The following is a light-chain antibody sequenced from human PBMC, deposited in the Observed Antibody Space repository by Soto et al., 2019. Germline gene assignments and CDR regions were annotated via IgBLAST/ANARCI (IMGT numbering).Light chain of an antibody. CDR2: YAS. Sequence: SYVLTQPPSVSVAPGKTARITCGGNHIGSKSVHWYQQRPGQAPVRVIYYASDRPSGIPERFSGSNSGNTATLTISRVEAGDEADYYCQVWDTSSDPSWVFGGGTKLTVL. J-gene: IGLJ3*02. V-gene: IGLV3-21*04. CDR1: HIGSKS. CDR3: QVWDTSSDPSWV.